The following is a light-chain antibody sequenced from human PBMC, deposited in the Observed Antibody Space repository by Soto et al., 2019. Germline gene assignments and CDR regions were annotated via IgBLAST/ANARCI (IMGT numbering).Light chain of an antibody. CDR2: EGT. Sequence: QSALTQPASVSGSPGQSITISCTGTSSDVGRYNLVSWYQHHPGKAPKLMIYEGTKRPSGVSNRFSGSKSGNTASLTISGLQAEDEADYYCCSYAGSSTYVVFGGGTQLTVL. V-gene: IGLV2-23*01. CDR3: CSYAGSSTYVV. J-gene: IGLJ2*01. CDR1: SSDVGRYNL.